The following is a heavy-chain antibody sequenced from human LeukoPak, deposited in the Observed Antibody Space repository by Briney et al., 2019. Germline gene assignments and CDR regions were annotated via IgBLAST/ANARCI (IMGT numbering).Heavy chain of an antibody. J-gene: IGHJ4*02. CDR1: GFTFSSYS. CDR3: ARVGNGGDYAY. CDR2: ISSSSSYI. Sequence: GGSLRLSCAASGFTFSSYSMNWVRRAPGKGLEWVSSISSSSSYIYYADSVKGRFTISRDNAKNSLYLQMNSLRAEDTAVYYCARVGNGGDYAYWGQGTLVTVSS. D-gene: IGHD4-17*01. V-gene: IGHV3-21*01.